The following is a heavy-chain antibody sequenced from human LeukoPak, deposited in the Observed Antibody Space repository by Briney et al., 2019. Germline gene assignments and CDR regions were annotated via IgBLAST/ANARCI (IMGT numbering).Heavy chain of an antibody. D-gene: IGHD2-21*02. CDR3: ARGVTATNDDY. J-gene: IGHJ4*02. V-gene: IGHV3-53*01. CDR1: GFTVSSNY. CDR2: IYSGGST. Sequence: PGGSLRLSRAASGFTVSSNYMSWVRQAPGKGLEWVSVIYSGGSTYYADSVKGRFTISRDNSKNTLYLQMNSLRAEDTAVYYCARGVTATNDDYWGQGTLVTVSS.